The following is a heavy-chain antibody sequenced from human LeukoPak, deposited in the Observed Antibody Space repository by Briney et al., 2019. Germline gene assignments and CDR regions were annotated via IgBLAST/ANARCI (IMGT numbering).Heavy chain of an antibody. V-gene: IGHV4-59*11. CDR3: ARGVRVGFSSYYFDY. Sequence: SETLSLTCTVSGDSMNGLSWSWIRQSPGKGLEWIAYIYDTGNTNTSPSLKSRVTLSVDTSKKQISLRLSSVTAADTAVYYCARGVRVGFSSYYFDYWGQGTLVTVSS. J-gene: IGHJ4*02. CDR2: IYDTGNT. CDR1: GDSMNGLS. D-gene: IGHD6-6*01.